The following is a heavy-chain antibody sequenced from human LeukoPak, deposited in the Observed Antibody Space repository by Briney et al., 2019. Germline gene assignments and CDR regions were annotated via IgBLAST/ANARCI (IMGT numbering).Heavy chain of an antibody. V-gene: IGHV3-21*04. Sequence: PGGSLRLSCTASGFTFSIYSMNWVRQAPGKGLEWVSAISGSGSHTYYADSVKGRFTISRDNSKNTLYLQMNSLRAEDTAVYYCARASYNKIMSPWGKGATVTISS. J-gene: IGHJ6*04. CDR3: ARASYNKIMSP. CDR2: ISGSGSHT. D-gene: IGHD3-10*01. CDR1: GFTFSIYS.